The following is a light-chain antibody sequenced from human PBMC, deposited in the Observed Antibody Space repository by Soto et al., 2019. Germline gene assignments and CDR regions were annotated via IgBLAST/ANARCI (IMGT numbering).Light chain of an antibody. CDR1: SSDVGGHNY. CDR3: CSYAGTYV. J-gene: IGLJ1*01. Sequence: QSALTQPRSVSGSPGQSVTISCTGTSSDVGGHNYVSWYQQHPGKAPKLVIFDVTRRPSEVPDRFSGSRSGSTTSLTTSGLQAEDEADCYCCSYAGTYVFGTGTKVTVL. CDR2: DVT. V-gene: IGLV2-11*01.